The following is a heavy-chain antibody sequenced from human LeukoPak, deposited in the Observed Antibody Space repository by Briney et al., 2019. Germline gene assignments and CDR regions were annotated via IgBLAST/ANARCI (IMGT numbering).Heavy chain of an antibody. V-gene: IGHV3-11*04. CDR1: GFTFSDFY. Sequence: GGSLRLSCAASGFTFSDFYMTWIRQAPGKGLEWVSYISSSGSTINYADSVKGRFTISRDNAKNSLYLQMNSLRAEDTAVYYCARVLGIAAAGSRIRSGSDYWGQGTLVTVSS. J-gene: IGHJ4*02. CDR3: ARVLGIAAAGSRIRSGSDY. CDR2: ISSSGSTI. D-gene: IGHD6-13*01.